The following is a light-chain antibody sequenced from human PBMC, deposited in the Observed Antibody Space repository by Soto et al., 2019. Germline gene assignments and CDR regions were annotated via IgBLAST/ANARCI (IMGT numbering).Light chain of an antibody. V-gene: IGLV4-69*01. J-gene: IGLJ2*01. CDR2: LNSDGSH. Sequence: QPVLTQSPSASASLGASVKLTCTLSSGPSNYAIAWHPQQSEKGPRYLMKLNSDGSHSKGDGIPDRFSGSSSGAERYLTISSLQSEDEADYYCQTWGSGIVVFGGGTKLTVL. CDR1: SGPSNYA. CDR3: QTWGSGIVV.